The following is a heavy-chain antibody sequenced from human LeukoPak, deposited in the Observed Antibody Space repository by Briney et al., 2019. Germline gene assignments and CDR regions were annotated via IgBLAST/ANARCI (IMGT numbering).Heavy chain of an antibody. J-gene: IGHJ4*02. D-gene: IGHD7-27*01. CDR3: AKDGNWARLEN. CDR1: GFAFSNYG. V-gene: IGHV3-23*01. Sequence: PGGSLRLSCAASGFAFSNYGMDWVRQAPGEGLEWVSGITGSGSTTYYADSVKGRFTISRDNSKNTLYLQMNSPRAEDTAAYYCAKDGNWARLENWGQGTLVTVSS. CDR2: ITGSGSTT.